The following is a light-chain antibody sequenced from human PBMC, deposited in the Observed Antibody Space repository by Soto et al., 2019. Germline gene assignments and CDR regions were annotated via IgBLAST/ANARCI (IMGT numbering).Light chain of an antibody. CDR3: QQYGSLPWT. CDR1: QSVSSSY. CDR2: GAS. V-gene: IGKV3-20*01. J-gene: IGKJ1*01. Sequence: MVLTPSPRTLSLSPVERATLSCRASQSVSSSYLAWYQQKPGQAPRLLIYGASSRATGIPDRFSGSGSGTDFTLTISRLEPEDFAVYYCQQYGSLPWTFGQGTMVDI.